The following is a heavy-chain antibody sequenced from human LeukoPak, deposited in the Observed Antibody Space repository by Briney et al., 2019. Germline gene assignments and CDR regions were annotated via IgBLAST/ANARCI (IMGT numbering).Heavy chain of an antibody. Sequence: GGSLRLSCAGSGFTFSDYYMAWIRQAPGKGLQRISYMRRGSDVKTYADSVKGRFTISRDNDKNSLYLQMNSLTAEDTAIYYCAKGSLHGYNYFDSWGQGALVTVSS. CDR3: AKGSLHGYNYFDS. J-gene: IGHJ4*02. V-gene: IGHV3-11*05. CDR2: MRRGSDVK. CDR1: GFTFSDYY. D-gene: IGHD5-24*01.